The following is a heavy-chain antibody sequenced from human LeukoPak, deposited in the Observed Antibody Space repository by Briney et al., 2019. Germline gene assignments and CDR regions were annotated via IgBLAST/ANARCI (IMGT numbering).Heavy chain of an antibody. CDR2: ISYDGSNK. Sequence: GALRLSCAASGFTFSSYAIHWVRQAPGRGLEWVAVISYDGSNKYYADSVKGRFTISRDNSKNTLYLQMNSLRAEDTAVYYCARSGEWIQLWTAYYFDYWGQGTLVTVSS. CDR3: ARSGEWIQLWTAYYFDY. V-gene: IGHV3-30-3*01. D-gene: IGHD5-18*01. CDR1: GFTFSSYA. J-gene: IGHJ4*02.